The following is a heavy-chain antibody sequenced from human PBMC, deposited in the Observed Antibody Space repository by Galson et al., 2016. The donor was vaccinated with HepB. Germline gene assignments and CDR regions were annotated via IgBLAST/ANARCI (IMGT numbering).Heavy chain of an antibody. Sequence: SVKVSCKASGGTFSSYAISWVRQAPGQGLEWMGGIIPIFGTANYAQKFQGRVTITADKSTSTAYMELSSLRSEDTAVYYSAREEAAAIPGYYYYGMDVWGQGTPVTVSS. V-gene: IGHV1-69*06. CDR3: AREEAAAIPGYYYYGMDV. J-gene: IGHJ6*02. CDR1: GGTFSSYA. CDR2: IIPIFGTA. D-gene: IGHD2-2*01.